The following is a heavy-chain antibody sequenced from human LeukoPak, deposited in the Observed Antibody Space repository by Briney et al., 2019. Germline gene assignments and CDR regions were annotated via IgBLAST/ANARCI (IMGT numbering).Heavy chain of an antibody. Sequence: SETLSLTCTVSGGSISSSSYYWGWIRQPPGKGLEWIGTIYYSGSTYYNPSLKSRVTISVDTSKNQFSLKLSSVTAADTAVYYCAKEGLSSSFDYWGQGTLVTVSS. D-gene: IGHD6-13*01. V-gene: IGHV4-39*07. CDR1: GGSISSSSYY. J-gene: IGHJ4*02. CDR2: IYYSGST. CDR3: AKEGLSSSFDY.